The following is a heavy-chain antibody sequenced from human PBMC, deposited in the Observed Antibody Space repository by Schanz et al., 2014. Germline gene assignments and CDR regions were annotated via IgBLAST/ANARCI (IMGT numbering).Heavy chain of an antibody. D-gene: IGHD1-7*01. V-gene: IGHV3-11*01. J-gene: IGHJ4*02. CDR3: AKELRPGTERPRGNFDY. CDR1: GFTFSDHY. Sequence: QVQLVESGGGLVKPGGSLRLSCAASGFTFSDHYMAWIRQAPGKGLEWVSIISNTGTFIYYADSVRGRFVISRDNAKSSLFLQMKGLRAEDTAVYYCAKELRPGTERPRGNFDYWGQGTLVTVSS. CDR2: ISNTGTFI.